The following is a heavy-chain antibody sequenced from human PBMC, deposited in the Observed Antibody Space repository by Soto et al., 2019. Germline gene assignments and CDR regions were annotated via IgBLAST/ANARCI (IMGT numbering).Heavy chain of an antibody. CDR2: ISGSGGST. J-gene: IGHJ4*02. Sequence: EVQLLESGGGLVQPGGSLRLSCAASGFTFSSYAMSWVRQAPGKGLEWVSGISGSGGSTYYADSVKGRFNISRDNSKNTLYLQMNSLRAEDTAVYYCARGGSGWYGFDYWGQGTLVTVSS. D-gene: IGHD6-19*01. CDR3: ARGGSGWYGFDY. CDR1: GFTFSSYA. V-gene: IGHV3-23*01.